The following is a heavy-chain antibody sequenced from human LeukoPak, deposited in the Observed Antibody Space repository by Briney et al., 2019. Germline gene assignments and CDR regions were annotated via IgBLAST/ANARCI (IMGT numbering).Heavy chain of an antibody. CDR3: ALLLWFGELSGFDY. V-gene: IGHV1-2*02. CDR1: GYTFTGYY. Sequence: ASVKVSCKASGYTFTGYYMHWVRQAPGQGLEWMGWINPNSGGTNYAQKFQGRVTMTRDTSISTAYMELSRPRSDDTAVYYCALLLWFGELSGFDYWGQGTLVTVSS. D-gene: IGHD3-10*01. J-gene: IGHJ4*02. CDR2: INPNSGGT.